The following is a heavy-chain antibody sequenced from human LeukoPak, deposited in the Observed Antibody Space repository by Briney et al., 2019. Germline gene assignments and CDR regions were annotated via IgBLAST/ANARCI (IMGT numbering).Heavy chain of an antibody. CDR1: GFTVSSNY. V-gene: IGHV3-53*05. Sequence: GGSLRLSCAASGFTVSSNYMSWVRQAPGKGLEWVSVIYSGGGTYYADSVKGRFTISRDNSKNTLYLQMSSLRADDTATYYCVKTMVTFGGLIRTDAFDFWGQGTLVIVSS. D-gene: IGHD3-16*01. CDR2: IYSGGGT. J-gene: IGHJ3*01. CDR3: VKTMVTFGGLIRTDAFDF.